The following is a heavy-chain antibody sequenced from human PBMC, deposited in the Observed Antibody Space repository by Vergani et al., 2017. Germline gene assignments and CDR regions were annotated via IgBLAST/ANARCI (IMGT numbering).Heavy chain of an antibody. CDR3: ARAPDYYGSGSYGGMDV. D-gene: IGHD3-10*01. CDR2: ISYDGSNK. V-gene: IGHV3-30-3*01. J-gene: IGHJ6*02. CDR1: GFPFSSYA. Sequence: VQLVESGGGLVQPGGSLRLSCAASGFPFSSYAMHWVRQAPGKGLEWVAVISYDGSNKYYADSVKGRFTISRDNSKNTLYLQMNSLRAEDTAVYYCARAPDYYGSGSYGGMDVWGQGTTVTVSS.